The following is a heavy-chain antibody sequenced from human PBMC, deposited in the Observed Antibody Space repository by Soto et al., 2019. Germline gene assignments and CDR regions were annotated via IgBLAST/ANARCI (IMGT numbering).Heavy chain of an antibody. Sequence: EVQLVESGGGLVKPGGSPRLSCAASRFTFSSYNMNWVRQAPGKGLEWVSCISSDNTNIHYADSVKGRFTTSRDNARNSLYLQMNSLRVEDTAVYYCARDDMLMIRGVIEHYFAMDVWGQGTTVTVSS. CDR1: RFTFSSYN. J-gene: IGHJ6*02. V-gene: IGHV3-21*02. CDR3: ARDDMLMIRGVIEHYFAMDV. D-gene: IGHD3-10*01. CDR2: ISSDNTNI.